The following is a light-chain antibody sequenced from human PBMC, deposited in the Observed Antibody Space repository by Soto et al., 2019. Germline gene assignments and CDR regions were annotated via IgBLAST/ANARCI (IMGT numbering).Light chain of an antibody. CDR1: SSDVGSYKG. V-gene: IGLV2-11*01. Sequence: QSALTQPRSVSGSPGQSVTISCTGTSSDVGSYKGVSWYQHHPGKVPKLMIYDVSERPSGVPDRFSGSKSGNTASLTISGLQAEDEANYYCCAYADTFYVFGTGTKVTVL. J-gene: IGLJ1*01. CDR2: DVS. CDR3: CAYADTFYV.